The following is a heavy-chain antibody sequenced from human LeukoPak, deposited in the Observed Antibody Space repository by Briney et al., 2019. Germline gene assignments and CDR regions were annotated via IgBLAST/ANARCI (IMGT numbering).Heavy chain of an antibody. CDR2: IYYSGST. J-gene: IGHJ4*02. Sequence: SETLSLTCTVSGGSISSGGYYWSWIRQHPGKGLEWIGYIYYSGSTYYNPSLKSRVTISVDTSKNQFSLKLSSVTAADTAVYYCARDRPYDSSEWGQGTLVTVSS. D-gene: IGHD3-22*01. CDR3: ARDRPYDSSE. CDR1: GGSISSGGYY. V-gene: IGHV4-31*03.